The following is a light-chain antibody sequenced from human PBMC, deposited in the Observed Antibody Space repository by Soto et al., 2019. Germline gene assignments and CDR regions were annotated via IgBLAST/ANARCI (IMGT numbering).Light chain of an antibody. V-gene: IGKV3-11*01. CDR1: KNVSTN. CDR2: AAP. CDR3: QQRNNWPPSLT. Sequence: EIVLTQSPATLSLSPGERASPSARASKNVSTNLPGYQRKPAQAPRLLIYAAPNRATGTPARFSGSGSGTDFTLTISSLEPEDFAVYYCQQRNNWPPSLTFGGGTKVEI. J-gene: IGKJ4*01.